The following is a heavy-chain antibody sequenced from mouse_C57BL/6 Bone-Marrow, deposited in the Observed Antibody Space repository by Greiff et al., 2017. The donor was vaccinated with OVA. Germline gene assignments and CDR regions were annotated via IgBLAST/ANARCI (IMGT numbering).Heavy chain of an antibody. CDR1: GYAFSSSW. CDR2: IYPGDGDT. CDR3: ARGRVGAMDY. D-gene: IGHD1-1*01. Sequence: VMLQESGPELVKPGASVKISCKASGYAFSSSWMNWVKQRPGKGLEWIGRIYPGDGDTNYNGKFKGKATLTADKSSSTAYMQLSSLTSEDSAVYFCARGRVGAMDYWGQGTSVTVSS. V-gene: IGHV1-82*01. J-gene: IGHJ4*01.